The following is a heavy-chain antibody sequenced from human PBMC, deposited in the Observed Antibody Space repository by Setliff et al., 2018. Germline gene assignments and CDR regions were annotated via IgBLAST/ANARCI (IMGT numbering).Heavy chain of an antibody. Sequence: SETLSLTCTVSGGSISTYYWTWIRQPPGKALEWIGYIYYSGTTNHSPSLKSRVTISIDMSKNQFSLKLNSVTAADTAVYYCARGAYIGLDYWGQGTLVTVSS. CDR1: GGSISTYY. D-gene: IGHD4-4*01. CDR3: ARGAYIGLDY. J-gene: IGHJ4*02. V-gene: IGHV4-59*01. CDR2: IYYSGTT.